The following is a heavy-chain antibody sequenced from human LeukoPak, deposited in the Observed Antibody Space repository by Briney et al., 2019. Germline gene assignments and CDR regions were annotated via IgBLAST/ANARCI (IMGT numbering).Heavy chain of an antibody. CDR1: GFTFSNYA. D-gene: IGHD3-22*01. V-gene: IGHV3-23*01. CDR2: ISGSGGST. CDR3: AKDAVYDYYDSSGYSDY. Sequence: PGGSLRLSCAASGFTFSNYAMSWVRQAPGKGLEWVSAISGSGGSTYYADSVKGRFTISRDNSKNTLYLQMNSLRAEDTAVYYCAKDAVYDYYDSSGYSDYWGQGTLVTVSS. J-gene: IGHJ4*02.